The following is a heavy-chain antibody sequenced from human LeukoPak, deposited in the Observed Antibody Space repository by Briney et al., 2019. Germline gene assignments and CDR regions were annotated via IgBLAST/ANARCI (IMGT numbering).Heavy chain of an antibody. CDR1: GGYFSGYY. J-gene: IGHJ4*02. CDR2: INHSGST. V-gene: IGHV4-34*01. Sequence: SETLSLTCAVYGGYFSGYYWSWIRQPPGKGLEWIGEINHSGSTNYNPSLKSRVTISVDTSKNQFSLKLSSVTAADTAVYYCARGDAVGPLGYWGQGTLVTVSS. D-gene: IGHD6-19*01. CDR3: ARGDAVGPLGY.